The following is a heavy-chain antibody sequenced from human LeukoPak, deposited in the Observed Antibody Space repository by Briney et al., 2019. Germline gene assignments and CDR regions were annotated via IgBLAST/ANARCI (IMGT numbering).Heavy chain of an antibody. D-gene: IGHD3-22*01. J-gene: IGHJ5*02. CDR2: ISSSSSTI. CDR1: GFTVSSNF. Sequence: GGSLRLSCAASGFTVSSNFMSWVRQAPGKGLEWVSYISSSSSTIYYADSVKGRFTISRDNAKNSLYLQMNSLRAEDTAVYYCAGWPRYYYDSSGYYPSWGQGTLVTVSS. V-gene: IGHV3-48*04. CDR3: AGWPRYYYDSSGYYPS.